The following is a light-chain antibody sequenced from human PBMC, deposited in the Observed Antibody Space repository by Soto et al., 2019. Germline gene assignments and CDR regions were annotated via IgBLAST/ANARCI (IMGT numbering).Light chain of an antibody. V-gene: IGLV2-14*01. CDR3: SSYTSSSVV. Sequence: QSALTQPASVSGSPGQSITISCTGTSSDVGGYNYVSWYQQHPGKAPKLMIYDVXNRPSGVSNRFSGSKSGNTASLTISGXXXXXXADYYCSSYTSSSVVFGGGTKLTVL. J-gene: IGLJ2*01. CDR2: DVX. CDR1: SSDVGGYNY.